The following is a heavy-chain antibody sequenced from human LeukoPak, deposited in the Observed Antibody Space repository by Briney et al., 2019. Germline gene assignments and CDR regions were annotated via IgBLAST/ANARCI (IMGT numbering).Heavy chain of an antibody. D-gene: IGHD2-15*01. V-gene: IGHV3-33*01. CDR1: GFTFSSYG. CDR3: ARDSRYCSGGGCYSVSDY. Sequence: GGSLRLSCAASGFTFSSYGMHWVRQAPGKGLEWVAVIWYDGSNKYYADSVKGRFTISRDNSKNTLYLQMNSLRAEDTAVYYCARDSRYCSGGGCYSVSDYWGQGTLVTVSS. CDR2: IWYDGSNK. J-gene: IGHJ4*02.